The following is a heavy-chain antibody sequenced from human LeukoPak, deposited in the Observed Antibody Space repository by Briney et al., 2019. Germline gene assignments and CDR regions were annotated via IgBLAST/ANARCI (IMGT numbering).Heavy chain of an antibody. D-gene: IGHD6-19*01. Sequence: SLRPSWLVFGFIPSRYAMRWVRQVPSKGLEWVGVISSNGTQTYYRNSVEGRFTIPRDHCKNTMYLQMNSLRAEDTGVYYCAKEFYRGGWYWSFDYWGQGTVVSVSS. V-gene: IGHV3-30*18. J-gene: IGHJ4*02. CDR3: AKEFYRGGWYWSFDY. CDR2: ISSNGTQT. CDR1: GFIPSRYA.